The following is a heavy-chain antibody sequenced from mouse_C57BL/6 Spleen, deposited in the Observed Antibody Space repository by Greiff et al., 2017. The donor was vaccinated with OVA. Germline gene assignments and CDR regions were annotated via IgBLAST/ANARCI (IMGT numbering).Heavy chain of an antibody. CDR3: ARGYYDYDWFAY. CDR2: IHPNSGST. D-gene: IGHD2-4*01. J-gene: IGHJ3*01. Sequence: QVQLQQPGAELVKPGASVTLSCKASGYTFTSYWLHWVTQRPGQGLEWIGMIHPNSGSTNYNEKFKSKATLTVDKSSSTAYMQLSSLTSEDSAVYYCARGYYDYDWFAYWGQGTLVTVSA. V-gene: IGHV1-64*01. CDR1: GYTFTSYW.